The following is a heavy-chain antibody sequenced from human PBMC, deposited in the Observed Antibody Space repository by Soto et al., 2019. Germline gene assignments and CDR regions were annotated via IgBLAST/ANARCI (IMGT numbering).Heavy chain of an antibody. J-gene: IGHJ6*02. Sequence: QAQLVQSGAEVKKPGSSVKVSCRASGGTLSSYTINWVRQAPGQGLEWMGAIIPIFGTANYAQKFQGRVTITADESTSTAYMELSSLRSEDTAVYYCARARVHPSPTYGMDVWGQGTTVTVSS. CDR3: ARARVHPSPTYGMDV. CDR1: GGTLSSYT. V-gene: IGHV1-69*01. D-gene: IGHD3-3*01. CDR2: IIPIFGTA.